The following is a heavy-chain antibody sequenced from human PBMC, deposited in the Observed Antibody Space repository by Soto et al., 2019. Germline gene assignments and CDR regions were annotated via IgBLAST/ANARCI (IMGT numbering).Heavy chain of an antibody. CDR1: GASISSSRSY. CDR2: FYYTGGT. J-gene: IGHJ4*02. V-gene: IGHV4-39*01. CDR3: ASPRQGNYDFLSGYYALDY. D-gene: IGHD3-3*01. Sequence: SETLSLTCTVSGASISSSRSYWGWVRQPPGKGLEWIVSFYYTGGTYSTYYNPSLRSRVTISVDTSKSQFSLNLRSVTAADTAVYYCASPRQGNYDFLSGYYALDYWGQGTLVTVSS.